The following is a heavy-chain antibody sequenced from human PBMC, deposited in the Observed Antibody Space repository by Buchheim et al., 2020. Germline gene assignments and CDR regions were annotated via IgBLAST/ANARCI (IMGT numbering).Heavy chain of an antibody. CDR1: GGSISSSSYY. D-gene: IGHD5-18*01. J-gene: IGHJ4*02. V-gene: IGHV4-39*07. CDR2: IYYSGST. Sequence: QLQLQESGPGLVKPSETLSLTCTVSGGSISSSSYYWGWIRQPPGKGLEWIGSIYYSGSTYYNPSLKSRVTISVDTSKNQFSLKLSSVTAADTAVYYCARDLGGEDTAMGDDYRGQGTL. CDR3: ARDLGGEDTAMGDDY.